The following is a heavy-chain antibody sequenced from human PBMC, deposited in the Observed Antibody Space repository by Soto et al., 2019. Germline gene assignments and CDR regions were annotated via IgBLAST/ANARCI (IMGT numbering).Heavy chain of an antibody. D-gene: IGHD5-12*01. CDR3: ARDSGYDYRYFDY. V-gene: IGHV3-11*01. CDR1: GFTFSDYY. Sequence: GGSLRLSCAASGFTFSDYYMSWIRQAPGKGLEWVSYISSSGSTIYYADSVKGRFTISRDNAKNALYLQMNSLRAEDTAVYYCARDSGYDYRYFDYWGQGTLVTVSS. CDR2: ISSSGSTI. J-gene: IGHJ4*02.